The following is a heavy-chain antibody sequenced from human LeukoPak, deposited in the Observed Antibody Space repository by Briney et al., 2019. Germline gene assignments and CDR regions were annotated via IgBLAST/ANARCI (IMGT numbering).Heavy chain of an antibody. CDR3: ARLRGSYFDS. Sequence: PGGSLRLSCAASGFTFSSYSMNWVRQAPGEGLEWVSSISSSSSYIYYADSVKGRFTISRDNSKNTLYLQMNSLRAEDTAVYYCARLRGSYFDSWGQGTLVTVSS. CDR1: GFTFSSYS. V-gene: IGHV3-21*01. J-gene: IGHJ4*02. D-gene: IGHD1-26*01. CDR2: ISSSSSYI.